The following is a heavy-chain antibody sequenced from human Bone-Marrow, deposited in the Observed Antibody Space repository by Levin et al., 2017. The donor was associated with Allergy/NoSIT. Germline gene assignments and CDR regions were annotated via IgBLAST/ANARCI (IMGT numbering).Heavy chain of an antibody. V-gene: IGHV3-43*01. J-gene: IGHJ2*01. CDR3: AKDMQTFGLGWCFDL. CDR2: ISWDSEST. Sequence: AGGSLRLSCVASGFTLDDYAMNWVRQAPGKALEWVSIISWDSESTYYADSVKGRFTISRDNSKNSLYLEMNSLRTEDTALYYCAKDMQTFGLGWCFDLWGRGTLVPVSS. D-gene: IGHD3-10*01. CDR1: GFTLDDYA.